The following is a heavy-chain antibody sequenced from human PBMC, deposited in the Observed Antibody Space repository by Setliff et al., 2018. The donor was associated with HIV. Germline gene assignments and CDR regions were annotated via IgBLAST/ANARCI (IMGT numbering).Heavy chain of an antibody. J-gene: IGHJ2*01. Sequence: PGESLKISCKASGYRVTSYWIAWVRQMPGKGLEWMGIIYPGDSDTRYSPSFQGQVTISVDKSIRTAYLQWNSLKASDTAIYHCARALDFFTEQLNRFFPLWGRGTLVTVSS. CDR1: GYRVTSYW. D-gene: IGHD3-3*01. V-gene: IGHV5-51*01. CDR2: IYPGDSDT. CDR3: ARALDFFTEQLNRFFPL.